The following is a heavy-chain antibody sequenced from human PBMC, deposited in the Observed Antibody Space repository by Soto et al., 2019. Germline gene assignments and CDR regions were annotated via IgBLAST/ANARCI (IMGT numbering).Heavy chain of an antibody. V-gene: IGHV4-34*01. J-gene: IGHJ4*02. CDR1: GGSFSGYY. Sequence: SETLSLTCAFYGGSFSGYYWSWIRQPPGKGLEWIGEIYHSGSTNYNPSLKSRVTISVDMSNNQFSLKVSSVTAADTAVYYCARGSRTGYSSGWFETAYYFDYWGQGTPVTVSS. CDR2: IYHSGST. D-gene: IGHD6-19*01. CDR3: ARGSRTGYSSGWFETAYYFDY.